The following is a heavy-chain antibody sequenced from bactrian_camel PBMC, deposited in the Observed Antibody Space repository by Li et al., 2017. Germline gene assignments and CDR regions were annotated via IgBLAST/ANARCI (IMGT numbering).Heavy chain of an antibody. D-gene: IGHD1*01. CDR1: GYTGTNYG. V-gene: IGHV3S42*01. J-gene: IGHJ6*01. CDR3: GAYRSLNSYSACSLDARNFDY. CDR2: IKSIRGT. Sequence: VQLVESGGGSVHSGGSLRLSCAASGYTGTNYGMGWFRQAPGKEREGVACIKSIRGTRYAESVKGRFTISQDNAKNSLYLQMNSLKPEDTAMYYCGAYRSLNSYSACSLDARNFDYWGQGTQVTVS.